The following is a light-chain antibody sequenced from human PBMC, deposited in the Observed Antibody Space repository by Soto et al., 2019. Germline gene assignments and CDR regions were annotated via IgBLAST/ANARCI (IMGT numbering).Light chain of an antibody. Sequence: EIVLTQSPGTLSLSPGERATPSCRASQSVSSSYLAWYQQKAGQAPRLLIYGASNRATGIPDRFSGSGSGTDFILTISRLEPEDFAVYYCQHYGSSWTFGQGTKVEIK. CDR3: QHYGSSWT. V-gene: IGKV3-20*01. CDR1: QSVSSSY. CDR2: GAS. J-gene: IGKJ1*01.